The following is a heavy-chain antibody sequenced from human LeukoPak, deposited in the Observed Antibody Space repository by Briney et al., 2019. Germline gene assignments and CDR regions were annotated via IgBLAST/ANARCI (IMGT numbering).Heavy chain of an antibody. D-gene: IGHD1-1*01. CDR2: INPSGGST. Sequence: GASVKVSCKASGYTFTSYYIHWVRQAPGQGLEWMGIINPSGGSTGYAQKFQGRVTMTRDMSTSTVYMELSSLRSEDTAVFYCARRAQVERRHSQFDYWGQGTLVTVSS. V-gene: IGHV1-46*01. J-gene: IGHJ4*02. CDR3: ARRAQVERRHSQFDY. CDR1: GYTFTSYY.